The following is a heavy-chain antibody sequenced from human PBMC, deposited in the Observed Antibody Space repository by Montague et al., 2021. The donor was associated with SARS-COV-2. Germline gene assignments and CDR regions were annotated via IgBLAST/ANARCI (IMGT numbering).Heavy chain of an antibody. Sequence: SETLSLTCTVSGGSISGSSYYWGWIRQPPGKGLEWIGSIYYSGSTYHNPSLKSRVTISVDTSKNQFSLKLSSVTAADTAVYYCATRYCSSTSCWGFDPWGQGTLVTVSS. CDR1: GGSISGSSYY. D-gene: IGHD2-2*01. V-gene: IGHV4-39*01. CDR3: ATRYCSSTSCWGFDP. J-gene: IGHJ5*02. CDR2: IYYSGST.